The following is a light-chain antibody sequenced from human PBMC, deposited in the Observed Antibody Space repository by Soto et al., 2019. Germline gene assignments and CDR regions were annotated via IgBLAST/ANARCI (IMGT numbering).Light chain of an antibody. J-gene: IGKJ1*01. CDR3: QQYNSFSEP. V-gene: IGKV1-5*03. CDR1: QPISSR. Sequence: VWIYHYPSTVSGAVGERLGSPRRARQPISSRLAWNQQIPGKAPKLLINKASTLKSGVPSRFSGSGSGTEFTLTIISLQPDDFAPYYCQQYNSFSEPLGQGTMVDIK. CDR2: KAS.